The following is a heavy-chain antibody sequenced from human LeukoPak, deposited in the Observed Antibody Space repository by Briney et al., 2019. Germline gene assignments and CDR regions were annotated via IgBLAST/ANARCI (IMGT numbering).Heavy chain of an antibody. J-gene: IGHJ4*02. CDR1: GYIFTSYG. CDR3: ARVKGGDSRDY. Sequence: ASVKVSCKASGYIFTSYGISWVRQAPGQGLEWLGWINTYNAKTNYAQKLQGRVTMTTDTSTNTAYMELRSLRSGDTAVYYCARVKGGDSRDYWGQGTLVTVSS. CDR2: INTYNAKT. V-gene: IGHV1-18*01. D-gene: IGHD2-21*02.